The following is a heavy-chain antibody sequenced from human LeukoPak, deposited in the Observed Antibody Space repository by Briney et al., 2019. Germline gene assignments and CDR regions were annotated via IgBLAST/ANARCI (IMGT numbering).Heavy chain of an antibody. V-gene: IGHV4-59*01. CDR3: ARSYDFWSGYYGWFDP. CDR1: GGSISSYY. J-gene: IGHJ5*02. D-gene: IGHD3-3*01. CDR2: IYYSGST. Sequence: PSETLSLTCTVSGGSISSYYWSWIRQPPGKGLEWIGYIYYSGSTNYNPSLKSRVTISVDTSKNQLSLKLSSVTAADTAVYYCARSYDFWSGYYGWFDPWGQGTLVTVSS.